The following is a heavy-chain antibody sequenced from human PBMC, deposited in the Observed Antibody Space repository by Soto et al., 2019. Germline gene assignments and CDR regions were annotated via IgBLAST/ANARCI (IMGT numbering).Heavy chain of an antibody. D-gene: IGHD7-27*01. J-gene: IGHJ5*02. V-gene: IGHV4-30-4*01. Sequence: QVQLQESGPGLVKPSQTLSLTCTVSGGSISSGDYYWSWIRQPPGKCLEWIGYIYYSGSTYYNPSFKSRVTISVDSSKNQFSLNLSSVTAADTAVYYCARDLSTRITRGWFDPWGQGSLVTVFS. CDR2: IYYSGST. CDR3: ARDLSTRITRGWFDP. CDR1: GGSISSGDYY.